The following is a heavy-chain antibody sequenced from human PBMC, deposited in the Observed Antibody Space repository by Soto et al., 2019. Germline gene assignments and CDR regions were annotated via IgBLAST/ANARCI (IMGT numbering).Heavy chain of an antibody. D-gene: IGHD3-9*01. CDR1: GYTFTSYG. Sequence: GASVKVSCKASGYTFTSYGISWVRQAPGQGLEGMGWINAGNGNTKYSQKFQGRVTITRDTSASTGYMELSSLRSEDTAVYYCARDPRYDILPVYYLTYYGMDVWGQGTTVTVSS. J-gene: IGHJ6*02. V-gene: IGHV1-3*01. CDR3: ARDPRYDILPVYYLTYYGMDV. CDR2: INAGNGNT.